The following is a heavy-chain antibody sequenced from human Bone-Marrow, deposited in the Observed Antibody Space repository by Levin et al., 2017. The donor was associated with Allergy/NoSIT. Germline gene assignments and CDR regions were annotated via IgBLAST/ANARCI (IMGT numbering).Heavy chain of an antibody. CDR3: AKDMGDYWYFDL. V-gene: IGHV3-9*01. CDR2: ISSNSGAI. D-gene: IGHD1-26*01. J-gene: IGHJ2*01. CDR1: GFTFDDYA. Sequence: GGSLRLSCAASGFTFDDYAMHWVRQAPGKGLEWVSGISSNSGAIDYADSVKGRFTISRDNAKNFLYLQMNSLRAEDTAFYYCAKDMGDYWYFDLWGRGTLVTVSS.